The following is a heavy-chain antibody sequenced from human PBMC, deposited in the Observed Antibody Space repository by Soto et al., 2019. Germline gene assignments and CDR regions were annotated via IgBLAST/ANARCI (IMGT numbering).Heavy chain of an antibody. CDR2: ISGGGDTT. CDR1: GFTFNKYA. CDR3: AKGRGGSGSLTPRVDF. Sequence: EVQLLESGGGLVQPGGSLRLSCAASGFTFNKYAMTWVRQAPGNGLEWVSAISGGGDTTSYADSVKGRFTVSRDGSKNTLYLQMSSLRAEDTALYYCAKGRGGSGSLTPRVDFWGQGTLVTVSS. J-gene: IGHJ4*02. D-gene: IGHD3-10*01. V-gene: IGHV3-23*01.